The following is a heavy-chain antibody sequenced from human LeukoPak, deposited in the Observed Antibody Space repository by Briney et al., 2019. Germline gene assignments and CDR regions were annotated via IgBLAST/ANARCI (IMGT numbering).Heavy chain of an antibody. D-gene: IGHD3-22*01. J-gene: IGHJ6*03. Sequence: SVKVSCKASGGTFSSYAISWVREAPGQGLEWMGRIIPIFGSANYAQKFQGRVTITTDESTSTAYMELSSLRSEDTAVYYCAASSGYYFDYYYYMDVWGKGTTVTVSS. V-gene: IGHV1-69*05. CDR2: IIPIFGSA. CDR1: GGTFSSYA. CDR3: AASSGYYFDYYYYMDV.